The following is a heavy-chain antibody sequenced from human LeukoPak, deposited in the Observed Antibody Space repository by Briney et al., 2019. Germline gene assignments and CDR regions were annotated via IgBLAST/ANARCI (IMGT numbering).Heavy chain of an antibody. CDR3: ARFQPITPIYYYDSSGFDY. D-gene: IGHD3-22*01. J-gene: IGHJ4*02. CDR2: IYYSGST. CDR1: GGSISSGGYY. V-gene: IGHV4-31*03. Sequence: SETLSLTCTVSGGSISSGGYYWSWIRQHPGKGLEWIGYIYYSGSTYYNPSLKSRVTISVDTSKNQFSLKLSSVTAADTAVYYCARFQPITPIYYYDSSGFDYWGQGTLVTVSS.